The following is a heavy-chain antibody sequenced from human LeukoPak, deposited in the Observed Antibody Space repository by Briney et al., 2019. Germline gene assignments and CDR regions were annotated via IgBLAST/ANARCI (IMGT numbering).Heavy chain of an antibody. CDR3: VKDLLAMRYGMDV. J-gene: IGHJ6*02. V-gene: IGHV3-30*18. Sequence: GGSLRLSCAASGFTFSSYGMHWVRQAPGKGLEWVAVISYDGSNKYYADSVKGRFTISRDNSKNTLYLQMNSLRAEDTAVYYCVKDLLAMRYGMDVWGQGTTVTVSS. CDR1: GFTFSSYG. CDR2: ISYDGSNK. D-gene: IGHD2-2*01.